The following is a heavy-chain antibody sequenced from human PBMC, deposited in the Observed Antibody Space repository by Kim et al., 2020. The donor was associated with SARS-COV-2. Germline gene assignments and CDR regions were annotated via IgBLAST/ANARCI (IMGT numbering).Heavy chain of an antibody. CDR3: AKVSAALYYYYYGMDV. J-gene: IGHJ6*02. Sequence: VKGRFTISRDNSKKTLYLQMKSLRAEDTAVYYCAKVSAALYYYYYGMDVWGQGTTVTVSS. V-gene: IGHV3-23*01. D-gene: IGHD6-13*01.